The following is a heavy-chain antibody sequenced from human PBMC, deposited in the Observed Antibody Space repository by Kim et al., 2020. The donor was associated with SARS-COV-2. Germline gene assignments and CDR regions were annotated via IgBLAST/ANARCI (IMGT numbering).Heavy chain of an antibody. V-gene: IGHV4-34*01. Sequence: SETLSLTCAVYGGSFSGYYWSWIRQPPGKGLEWIGEINHSGSTNYNPSLKSRVTISVDTSKNQFSLKLSSVTAADTAVYYCARMVAGEDAFDIWGQGTMVTVSS. CDR1: GGSFSGYY. CDR2: INHSGST. D-gene: IGHD6-19*01. J-gene: IGHJ3*02. CDR3: ARMVAGEDAFDI.